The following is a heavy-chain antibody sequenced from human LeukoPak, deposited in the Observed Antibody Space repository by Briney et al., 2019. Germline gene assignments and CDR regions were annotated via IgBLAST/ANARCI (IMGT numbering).Heavy chain of an antibody. CDR2: INPNSGGT. CDR1: GYTFTGYY. CDR3: ARDRKGGTPLDY. V-gene: IGHV1-2*02. J-gene: IGHJ4*02. Sequence: ASVTVSCTASGYTFTGYYMHWVRQAPGQGLEWMGWINPNSGGTNYAQKFQGRVTMTRDTSISTAYMELSRLRSDDTAVYYCARDRKGGTPLDYWGQGTLVTVSS. D-gene: IGHD1-1*01.